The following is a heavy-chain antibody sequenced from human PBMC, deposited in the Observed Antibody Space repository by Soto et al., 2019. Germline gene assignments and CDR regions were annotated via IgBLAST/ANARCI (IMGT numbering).Heavy chain of an antibody. CDR1: GYSFSSYW. CDR3: ARPKVTGRWYDGMDV. CDR2: IYPGDSDT. D-gene: IGHD2-15*01. J-gene: IGHJ6*01. V-gene: IGHV5-51*01. Sequence: GESLKISCKGSGYSFSSYWIGWVRQMPGKGLECMGIIYPGDSDTRNSPTFQGQVTISADKSISTAYLQWSSLKASDTAMYYCARPKVTGRWYDGMDVWGQGT.